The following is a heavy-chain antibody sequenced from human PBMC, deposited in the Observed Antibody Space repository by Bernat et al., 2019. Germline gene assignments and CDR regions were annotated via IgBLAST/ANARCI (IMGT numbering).Heavy chain of an antibody. J-gene: IGHJ5*02. Sequence: QMQLVQSGPEVKKPGTSVKVSCKASGFTFTSSAVQWVRQARGQRLEWIGWIVVGSGNTNYAQKFQERVTITRDMSTSTAYMELSSLRSEDTAVYYCARDLSDYGDYVWFDPWGQGTLVTVSS. D-gene: IGHD4-17*01. CDR2: IVVGSGNT. CDR1: GFTFTSSA. CDR3: ARDLSDYGDYVWFDP. V-gene: IGHV1-58*01.